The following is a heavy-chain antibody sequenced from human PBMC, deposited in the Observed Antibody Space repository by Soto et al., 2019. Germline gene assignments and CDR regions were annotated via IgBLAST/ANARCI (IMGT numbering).Heavy chain of an antibody. J-gene: IGHJ3*02. D-gene: IGHD1-1*01. CDR2: INPANGVA. Sequence: QVHLVQSGAEVKKPGASMKVSCTASGYTLTSHHVHWVRQAPGRRLEWMGAINPANGVAQYTARFQGRVIMTRDTSTSTVYMDLRGLTSEDTAIFYCARGGGVGLDGSAAFDIWGQGTMVTVSS. CDR1: GYTLTSHH. CDR3: ARGGGVGLDGSAAFDI. V-gene: IGHV1-46*01.